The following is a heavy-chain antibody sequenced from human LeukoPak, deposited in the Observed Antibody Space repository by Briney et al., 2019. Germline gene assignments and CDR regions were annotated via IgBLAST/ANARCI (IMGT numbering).Heavy chain of an antibody. J-gene: IGHJ6*03. D-gene: IGHD5-18*01. V-gene: IGHV3-20*04. Sequence: GGSLRLSCAASGFTFSSYSMNWVRQAPGKGLEWVSGINWNGGSTGYADSVKGRFTISRDNAKNSLYLQMNSLRAEDTALYYCARESGTAMVYCYYYMDVWGKGTTVTVSS. CDR2: INWNGGST. CDR3: ARESGTAMVYCYYYMDV. CDR1: GFTFSSYS.